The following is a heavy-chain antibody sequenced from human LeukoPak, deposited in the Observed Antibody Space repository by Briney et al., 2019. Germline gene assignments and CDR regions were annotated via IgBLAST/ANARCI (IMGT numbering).Heavy chain of an antibody. D-gene: IGHD5-24*01. CDR2: INLIGGLT. CDR1: GYTFTSYY. J-gene: IGHJ4*02. Sequence: VASVKVSCKASGYTFTSYYIHWLRQAPGQGPQWMGMINLIGGLTHYAPKFQGRVTMTRDTSTSTVYMELSSLGSEDTAVYYCARQQGIQYLNFDYWGQGALVTVSS. CDR3: ARQQGIQYLNFDY. V-gene: IGHV1-46*01.